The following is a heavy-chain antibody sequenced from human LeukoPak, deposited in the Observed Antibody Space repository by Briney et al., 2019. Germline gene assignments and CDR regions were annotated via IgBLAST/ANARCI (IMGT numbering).Heavy chain of an antibody. CDR1: GGSISSYY. D-gene: IGHD6-19*01. Sequence: SETLSLTCTVSGGSISSYYWSWIRQPAGKGLEWIGRIYTSGSTNYNPSLKSRVTMSVDTSKNQFSLKLSFVTAADTAVYYCTIAAGALDAFDIWGQGTMVTVSS. CDR2: IYTSGST. J-gene: IGHJ3*02. V-gene: IGHV4-4*07. CDR3: TIAAGALDAFDI.